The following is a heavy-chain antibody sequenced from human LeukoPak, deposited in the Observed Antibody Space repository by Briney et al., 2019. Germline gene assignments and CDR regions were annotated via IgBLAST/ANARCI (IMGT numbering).Heavy chain of an antibody. J-gene: IGHJ1*01. V-gene: IGHV1-46*01. CDR1: GYTFTSYY. CDR2: INPSGGST. Sequence: ASVKVSCKASGYTFTSYYMYWVRQAPGQGLEWMGIINPSGGSTSYAQKFQGRVTMTRDTSTSTVYMELSSLRSEDTAVYYCARYDLVVYSSSWYQGYFQHWGQGTLVTVSS. D-gene: IGHD6-13*01. CDR3: ARYDLVVYSSSWYQGYFQH.